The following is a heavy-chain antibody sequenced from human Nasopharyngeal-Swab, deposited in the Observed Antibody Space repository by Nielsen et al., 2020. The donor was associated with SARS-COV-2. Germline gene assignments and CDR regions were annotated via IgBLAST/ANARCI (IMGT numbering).Heavy chain of an antibody. V-gene: IGHV6-1*01. D-gene: IGHD3-3*01. CDR2: TLYRSKWYN. J-gene: IGHJ4*02. CDR1: GDSVSSHSAG. Sequence: SQTPSLTCAISGDSVSSHSAGWNWIRQSPSRGLECLGRTLYRSKWYNDYAESVKSRIAVNPDTSKNQFSLQLNSVTPEDTAVYYCARGRDFSFDSWGQGTLVTASS. CDR3: ARGRDFSFDS.